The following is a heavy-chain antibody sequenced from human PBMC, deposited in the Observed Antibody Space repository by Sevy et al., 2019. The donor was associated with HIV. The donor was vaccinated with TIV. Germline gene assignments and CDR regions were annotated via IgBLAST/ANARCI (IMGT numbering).Heavy chain of an antibody. D-gene: IGHD3-3*01. V-gene: IGHV3-23*01. CDR1: GFSFSSDA. CDR2: VRARGGST. Sequence: VGSLRLSCVGSGFSFSSDAMSWVRQAPGKGLQWVATVRARGGSTYYADSVRGRFSITRDNSKNTHYVKMNSLRAEDTAVSYCARVGGGGYYDPWSGYLEFDAWGQGTLVTVSS. J-gene: IGHJ5*02. CDR3: ARVGGGGYYDPWSGYLEFDA.